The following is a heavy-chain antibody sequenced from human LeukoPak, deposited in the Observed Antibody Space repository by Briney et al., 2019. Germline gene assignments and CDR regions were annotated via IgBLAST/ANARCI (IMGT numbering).Heavy chain of an antibody. D-gene: IGHD2-15*01. CDR1: GLTFSTYF. Sequence: AGSLSLTCAAYGLTFSTYFWSWIRQAPGKPLEYIGEINNRGSSHYTASLKTRVTLSVDTSKNQFSLKLTSVTAADTAVYFCARGSAFDGYCSAGACDAGYYDSWGQGTPVTVSS. CDR2: INNRGSS. V-gene: IGHV4-34*01. J-gene: IGHJ4*02. CDR3: ARGSAFDGYCSAGACDAGYYDS.